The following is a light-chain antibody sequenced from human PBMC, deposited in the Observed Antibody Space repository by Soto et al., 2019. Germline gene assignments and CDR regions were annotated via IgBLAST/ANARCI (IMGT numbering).Light chain of an antibody. J-gene: IGLJ2*01. CDR1: KLGDKY. CDR3: QAWDSRNVV. Sequence: SYELTQPPSVSVSPGQTASIACSGDKLGDKYACWYQQRPGQSPVLVIYKDTRRPSGIPERFSGSNSGNTATLTISGTQAMDEADYYCQAWDSRNVVFGGGTKLTVL. CDR2: KDT. V-gene: IGLV3-1*01.